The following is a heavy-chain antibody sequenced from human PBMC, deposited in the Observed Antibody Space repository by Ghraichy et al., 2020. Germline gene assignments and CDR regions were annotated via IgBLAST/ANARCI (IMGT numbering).Heavy chain of an antibody. CDR2: IRSDGGIT. J-gene: IGHJ4*02. V-gene: IGHV3-15*01. CDR3: VADVPLPLAQIDY. Sequence: GGSLRLSCAASGFTFTNAWMSWVRQAPGKGLEWVARIRSDGGITEYAAPVKGRFTISRDDSKTMVFLQMNSLTTEDTAVYYCVADVPLPLAQIDYWGQGTLVTVSS. CDR1: GFTFTNAW. D-gene: IGHD2-2*01.